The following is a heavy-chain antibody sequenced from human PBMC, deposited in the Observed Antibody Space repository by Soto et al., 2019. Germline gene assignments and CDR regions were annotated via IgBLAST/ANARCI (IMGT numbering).Heavy chain of an antibody. CDR3: ARVGGVSDRTFDY. CDR1: GGSISPFY. J-gene: IGHJ4*02. V-gene: IGHV4-59*01. D-gene: IGHD3-16*01. Sequence: SETLSLTCTVSGGSISPFYWSWVRQPPGKGLEWIGSLYYSGNTNYNPSLKSRVTISVDASKSQVSLRLTSVTAADTAVYYCARVGGVSDRTFDYWGQGTVVTVSS. CDR2: LYYSGNT.